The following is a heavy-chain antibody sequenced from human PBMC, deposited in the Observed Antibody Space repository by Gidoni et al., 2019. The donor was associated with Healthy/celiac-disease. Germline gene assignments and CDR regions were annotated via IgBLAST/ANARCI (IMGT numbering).Heavy chain of an antibody. CDR2: IIPIFGTA. V-gene: IGHV1-69*01. D-gene: IGHD3-3*01. CDR3: ARDLRFFRYYDYGMDV. CDR1: GGTFSSYA. J-gene: IGHJ6*02. Sequence: QVQPVQSGAEVKKPGSSVKVSCTASGGTFSSYAISWVRQAPGQGLEWMGGIIPIFGTANYAQKFQGRVTITADESTSTDYMELSSLRSEDTAVYYCARDLRFFRYYDYGMDVWGQGTTVTVSS.